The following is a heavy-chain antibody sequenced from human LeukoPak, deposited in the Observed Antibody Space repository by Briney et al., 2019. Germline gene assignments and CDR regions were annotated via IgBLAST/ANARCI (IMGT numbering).Heavy chain of an antibody. CDR3: ARATLKKDIVVVPSADFGY. V-gene: IGHV1-46*01. Sequence: GSVRVSCKASGYTFTSYYMHWVRQAPGQGLEWMGIINPSGGITSYAQKFQGRVTMTRHTSTSTVYMELSSLRSEDTAVYYCARATLKKDIVVVPSADFGYWGQGT. J-gene: IGHJ4*02. CDR1: GYTFTSYY. D-gene: IGHD2-2*01. CDR2: INPSGGIT.